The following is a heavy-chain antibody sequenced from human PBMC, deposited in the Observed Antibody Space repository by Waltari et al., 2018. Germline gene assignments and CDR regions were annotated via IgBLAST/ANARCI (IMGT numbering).Heavy chain of an antibody. Sequence: QVQLQQWGAGLLKPSATLSLTCAVSGGSFSGYYWSWIRQPPGKGLEWIGEINHSGSTNYNPSLKSRVTISVDTSKNQFSLKLSSVTAADTAVYYCARTTVTTGPFDYWGQGTLVTVSS. D-gene: IGHD4-17*01. V-gene: IGHV4-34*01. CDR3: ARTTVTTGPFDY. CDR2: INHSGST. J-gene: IGHJ4*02. CDR1: GGSFSGYY.